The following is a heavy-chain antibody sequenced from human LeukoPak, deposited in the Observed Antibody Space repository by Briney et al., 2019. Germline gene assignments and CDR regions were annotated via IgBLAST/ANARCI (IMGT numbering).Heavy chain of an antibody. CDR3: ARDLSPRN. Sequence: PGGSLRLSCAASGIPFSSSWMHWVRQAPGKGLLWVARITNDGTSTTYADSVEGRFTISRDNAKNTLFLQIYSLRAEHTAVYYCARDLSPRNWGQGTLVTVSS. V-gene: IGHV3-74*01. CDR2: ITNDGTST. CDR1: GIPFSSSW. J-gene: IGHJ4*02.